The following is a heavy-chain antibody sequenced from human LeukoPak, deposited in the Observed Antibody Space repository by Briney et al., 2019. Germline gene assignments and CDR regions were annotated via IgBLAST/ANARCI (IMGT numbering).Heavy chain of an antibody. D-gene: IGHD3-10*01. V-gene: IGHV4-31*03. Sequence: SETLSLTCTVSGGSISSGGYYWSWIRQHPGKGLEWIGYIYYSGSTYYNPSLKSRVTISVDTSKNQFSLKLSSVTAADTAVYYCARGRNLYYYGSGSRYYFDYWGQGTLVTVSS. CDR2: IYYSGST. CDR1: GGSISSGGYY. CDR3: ARGRNLYYYGSGSRYYFDY. J-gene: IGHJ4*02.